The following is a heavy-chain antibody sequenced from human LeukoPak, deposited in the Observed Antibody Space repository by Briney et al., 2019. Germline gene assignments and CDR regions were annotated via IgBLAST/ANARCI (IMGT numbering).Heavy chain of an antibody. CDR3: ARDQQRGNYYLGPEFYYYGMDV. D-gene: IGHD1-26*01. Sequence: PGGSLRLSCAASGFTFSSYSMNWVHQAPGKGLEWVSYISSSSSTIYYADSVKGRFTISRDNAKNSLYLQMNSLRDEDTAVYYCARDQQRGNYYLGPEFYYYGMDVWGQGTTVTVSS. CDR1: GFTFSSYS. J-gene: IGHJ6*02. V-gene: IGHV3-48*02. CDR2: ISSSSSTI.